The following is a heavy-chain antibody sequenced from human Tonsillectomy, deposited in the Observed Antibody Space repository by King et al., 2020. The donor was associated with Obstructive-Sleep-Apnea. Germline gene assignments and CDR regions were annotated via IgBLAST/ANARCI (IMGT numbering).Heavy chain of an antibody. D-gene: IGHD6-19*01. CDR1: GYTFGTYG. V-gene: IGHV1-18*01. J-gene: IGHJ4*02. CDR3: ATFSSAWYFDY. CDR2: INPNNGNT. Sequence: QLVQSGAEVKKPGASVKVSFKTSGYTFGTYGITRLRQAPVQGLEWMGWINPNNGNTDYAQKLQGRVTMTTDASTTTAYMELRSLRSDDTAVYYCATFSSAWYFDYWGQGTLVTVSS.